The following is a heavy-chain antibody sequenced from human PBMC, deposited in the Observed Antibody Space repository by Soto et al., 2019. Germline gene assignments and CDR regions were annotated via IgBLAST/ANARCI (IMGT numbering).Heavy chain of an antibody. CDR3: ARDREYNWNYNWFDP. Sequence: QVQLVQSGAEVKKPGASVKVSCKASGYTFTSYGISWVRQAPGQGLEWMGGISTYNGNTNYAQKLQGRVTMTTDTSSSTAYMELRSLRSDDTAVYYCARDREYNWNYNWFDPWGLGTLVTVSS. CDR2: ISTYNGNT. V-gene: IGHV1-18*01. D-gene: IGHD1-7*01. CDR1: GYTFTSYG. J-gene: IGHJ5*02.